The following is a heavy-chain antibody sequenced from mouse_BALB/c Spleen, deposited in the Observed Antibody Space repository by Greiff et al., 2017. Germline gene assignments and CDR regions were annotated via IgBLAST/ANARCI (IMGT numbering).Heavy chain of an antibody. J-gene: IGHJ2*01. CDR2: IDPENGNT. CDR1: GFNIKDYY. V-gene: IGHV14-1*02. Sequence: VQLKQSGAELVRPGALVKLSCKASGFNIKDYYMHWVKQRPEQGLEWIGWIDPENGNTIYDPKFQGKASITADTSSNTAYLQLSSLTSEDTAVYYCARVSSGYFDYWGQGTTLTVSS. CDR3: ARVSSGYFDY. D-gene: IGHD3-1*01.